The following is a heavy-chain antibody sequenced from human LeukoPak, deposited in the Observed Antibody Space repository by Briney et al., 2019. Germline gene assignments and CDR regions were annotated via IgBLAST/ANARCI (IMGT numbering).Heavy chain of an antibody. CDR1: GFTVSSNY. CDR3: ARDRGRWHFDY. V-gene: IGHV3-66*01. CDR2: IYSGGST. Sequence: VQPGGSLRLSCAASGFTVSSNYVSWVRQAPGKGLEWVSVIYSGGSTYYADSVKGRFTISRDNSKNTLYLQMNSLRAEDTAVYYCARDRGRWHFDYWGQGTLVTVSS. D-gene: IGHD5-24*01. J-gene: IGHJ4*02.